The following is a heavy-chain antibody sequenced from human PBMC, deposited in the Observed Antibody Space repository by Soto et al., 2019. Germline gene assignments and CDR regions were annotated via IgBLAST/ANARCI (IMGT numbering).Heavy chain of an antibody. CDR2: IYYSGST. D-gene: IGHD1-7*01. Sequence: QVQLQESGPGLVKPSQTLSLTCTVSGGSISSGGYYWSWIRQHPGKGLEWIGYIYYSGSTYYNPSLKSRVTISVDTSKNQFALKLSSVAAADAAVYYCASASLTGTTLNWFDPWGQGTLVTVSS. CDR1: GGSISSGGYY. V-gene: IGHV4-31*03. CDR3: ASASLTGTTLNWFDP. J-gene: IGHJ5*02.